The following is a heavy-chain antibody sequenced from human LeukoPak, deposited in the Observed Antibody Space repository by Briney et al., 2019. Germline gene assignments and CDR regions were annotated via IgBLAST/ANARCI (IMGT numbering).Heavy chain of an antibody. Sequence: SETLSLTCAVYGGSFSGYYWSWIRQPPGKGLEWIGEINHSGSTNYNPSLKSRVTISVDTSKNQFSLKLSSVTAADTAVYYCARSNYYDSSGSIWYFDLWGRGTLVTVSS. CDR1: GGSFSGYY. D-gene: IGHD3-22*01. CDR3: ARSNYYDSSGSIWYFDL. V-gene: IGHV4-34*01. CDR2: INHSGST. J-gene: IGHJ2*01.